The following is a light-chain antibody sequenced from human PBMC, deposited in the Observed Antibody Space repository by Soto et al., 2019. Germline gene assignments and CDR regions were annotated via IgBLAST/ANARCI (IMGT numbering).Light chain of an antibody. CDR3: GSYTSSNTLV. Sequence: QSALTQPASVSGSPGQSITIYCTGNSSDVGGYNYVSWYQQHPGKAPKLLIYEVTHRPSGVSNRFSGSKSGNTASLTISGLQAEDGAESFCGSYTSSNTLVFGTGTKLTVI. J-gene: IGLJ1*01. V-gene: IGLV2-14*03. CDR1: SSDVGGYNY. CDR2: EVT.